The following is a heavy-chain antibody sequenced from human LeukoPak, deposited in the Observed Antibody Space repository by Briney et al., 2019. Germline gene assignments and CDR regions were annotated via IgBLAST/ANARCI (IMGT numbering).Heavy chain of an antibody. CDR2: VQISENK. CDR3: ARESVAAGTRWFDY. CDR1: GGYISDYY. D-gene: IGHD6-13*01. Sequence: PSETLSLTCTVSGGYISDYYWTWIRQSAGKGLEWIGRVQISENKNYNPSLKSRVTLSLDTSKNQFSLKLTSVTAADTAIYYCARESVAAGTRWFDYWGQGTLVTVSS. J-gene: IGHJ4*02. V-gene: IGHV4-4*07.